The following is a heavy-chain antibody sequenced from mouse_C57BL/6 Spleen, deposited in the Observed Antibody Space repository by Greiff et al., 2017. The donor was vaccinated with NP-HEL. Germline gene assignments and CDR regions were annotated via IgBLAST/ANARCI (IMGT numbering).Heavy chain of an antibody. CDR2: IYPGDGDT. D-gene: IGHD2-2*01. Sequence: QVHVKQSGAELVKPGASVKISCKASGYAFSSYWMNWVKQRPGKGLEWIGQIYPGDGDTNYNGKFKGKATLTADKSSSTAYMQLSSLTSEDSAVYFCAMVTTGGYYFDYWGQGTTLTVSS. V-gene: IGHV1-80*01. CDR3: AMVTTGGYYFDY. J-gene: IGHJ2*01. CDR1: GYAFSSYW.